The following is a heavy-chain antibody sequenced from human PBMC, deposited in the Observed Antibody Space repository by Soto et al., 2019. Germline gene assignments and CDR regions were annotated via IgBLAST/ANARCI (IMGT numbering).Heavy chain of an antibody. CDR1: GYSISSGYY. Sequence: PSETLSLTCAVSGYSISSGYYWGWIRQPPGKGLEWIGSIYHSGSTYYNPSLKSRVTISVDTSKNQFSLKLSSVTAADTAVYYCALHIQWLDEYNWFDPWGQGTLVTVS. CDR3: ALHIQWLDEYNWFDP. V-gene: IGHV4-38-2*01. D-gene: IGHD6-19*01. CDR2: IYHSGST. J-gene: IGHJ5*02.